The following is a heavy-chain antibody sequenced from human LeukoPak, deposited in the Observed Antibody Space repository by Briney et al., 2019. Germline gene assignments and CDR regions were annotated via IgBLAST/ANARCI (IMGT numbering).Heavy chain of an antibody. J-gene: IGHJ2*01. D-gene: IGHD4-17*01. CDR3: AKPYGDYGYWYFDL. CDR1: GGSINDAS. V-gene: IGHV4-59*01. Sequence: SETLSLTCTVSGGSINDASWNWIRKPPGKGLEWIGYIYYSGSTNYNPSLKSRVTISVDTSKNQFSLKLSSVTAADTAVYYCAKPYGDYGYWYFDLWGRGTLVTVSS. CDR2: IYYSGST.